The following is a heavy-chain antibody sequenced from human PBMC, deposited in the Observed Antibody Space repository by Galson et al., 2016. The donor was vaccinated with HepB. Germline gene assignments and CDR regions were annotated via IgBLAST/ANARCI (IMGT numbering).Heavy chain of an antibody. D-gene: IGHD3-3*01. CDR2: IYHSGST. V-gene: IGHV4-4*02. Sequence: SETLSLTCDVSGGSISSSNWWSWVRQPPGKGLEWIGEIYHSGSTKYNPSLKSRVTISADKSKNQFSLKVRYVTAADTAVYYCARVVGVVLEAYYFDSWGQGTLVTVSS. CDR1: GGSISSSNW. J-gene: IGHJ4*02. CDR3: ARVVGVVLEAYYFDS.